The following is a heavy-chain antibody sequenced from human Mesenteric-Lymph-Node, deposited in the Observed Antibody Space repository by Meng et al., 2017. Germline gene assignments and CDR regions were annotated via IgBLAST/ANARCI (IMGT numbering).Heavy chain of an antibody. V-gene: IGHV5-51*01. D-gene: IGHD1-14*01. Sequence: GGSLRLSCEGSGYNFINHWIAWVRQMPGKGLEWMGIVYPGDSDATYSPSLQGQVTISADKSISTAYLQWSSLKASDTAMYYCARSESNGFDVWGQGTMVTVSS. CDR2: VYPGDSDA. CDR1: GYNFINHW. CDR3: ARSESNGFDV. J-gene: IGHJ3*01.